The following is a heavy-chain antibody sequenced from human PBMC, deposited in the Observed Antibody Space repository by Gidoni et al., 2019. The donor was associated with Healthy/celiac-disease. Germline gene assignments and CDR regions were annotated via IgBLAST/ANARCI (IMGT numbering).Heavy chain of an antibody. CDR2: IYSGGST. D-gene: IGHD2-2*01. V-gene: IGHV3-66*01. CDR3: ARTQRAGMGAFDI. Sequence: EVQLVESGGGLVQPGGSLRLSCAASGFTVSSNYMSWVRQAPGKGLEWVSVIYSGGSTYYADSVKGRFTISRDNSKNTLYLQMNSLRAEDTAVYYCARTQRAGMGAFDIWGQGTMVTVSS. J-gene: IGHJ3*02. CDR1: GFTVSSNY.